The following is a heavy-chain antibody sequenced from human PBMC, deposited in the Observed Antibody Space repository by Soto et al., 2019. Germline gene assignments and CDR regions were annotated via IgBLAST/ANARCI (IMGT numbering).Heavy chain of an antibody. CDR2: INHSGST. Sequence: QVQLQQWGAGLLKPSETLSLTCAVYGGSFSGYYWSWIRQPPGKGLEWIGEINHSGSTNYNPSLKSRVTISVDTSKNQFSLKLSSVTAADTAVYYCARGRPLRYYSGLFDPWGQGTLVTVSS. J-gene: IGHJ5*02. CDR3: ARGRPLRYYSGLFDP. CDR1: GGSFSGYY. D-gene: IGHD3-9*01. V-gene: IGHV4-34*01.